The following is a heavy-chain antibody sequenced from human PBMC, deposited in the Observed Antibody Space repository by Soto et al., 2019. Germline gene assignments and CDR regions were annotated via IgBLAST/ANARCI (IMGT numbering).Heavy chain of an antibody. Sequence: ASVKVSFKASGYTFTSYYMHWLRQAPGQGLEWMGIINPSGGSTSYAQKFQGRVTMTRDTSTSTVYMELSSLRSEDTAVYYCAREDDYAYYYYGMDVWGQGTTVTVSS. CDR1: GYTFTSYY. J-gene: IGHJ6*02. CDR3: AREDDYAYYYYGMDV. CDR2: INPSGGST. V-gene: IGHV1-46*01. D-gene: IGHD3-16*01.